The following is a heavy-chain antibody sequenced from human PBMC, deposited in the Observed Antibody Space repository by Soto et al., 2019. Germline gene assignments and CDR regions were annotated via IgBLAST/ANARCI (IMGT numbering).Heavy chain of an antibody. CDR3: ARAAPRYCSGGSCYSGRDY. V-gene: IGHV4-31*03. D-gene: IGHD2-15*01. J-gene: IGHJ4*02. Sequence: SDTLSLTCTVSGGSISSGGYYWSWIRQHPGKGLEWIGYIYYSGSTYYNPSLKSRVTISVDTSKNQFSLKLSSVTAADTAVYYCARAAPRYCSGGSCYSGRDYWRQGTLVTLSS. CDR2: IYYSGST. CDR1: GGSISSGGYY.